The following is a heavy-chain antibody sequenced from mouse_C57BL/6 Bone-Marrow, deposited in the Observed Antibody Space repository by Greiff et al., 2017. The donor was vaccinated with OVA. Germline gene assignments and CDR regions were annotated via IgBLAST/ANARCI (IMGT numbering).Heavy chain of an antibody. V-gene: IGHV1-53*01. D-gene: IGHD2-2*01. CDR1: GYTFTSYW. J-gene: IGHJ4*01. CDR2: INPRNGGT. Sequence: QVQLQQPGTELVKPGASVKLSCKASGYTFTSYWIHWVKQRPGQGLEWIGNINPRNGGTDYSEKFKSKATLTVDKSSSTAYMQLSSLSSEESAAYYCARGRLPYAMDYWGQGTSVTVSA. CDR3: ARGRLPYAMDY.